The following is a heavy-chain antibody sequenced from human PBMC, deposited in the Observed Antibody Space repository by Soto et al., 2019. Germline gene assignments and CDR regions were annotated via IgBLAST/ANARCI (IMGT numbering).Heavy chain of an antibody. D-gene: IGHD3-22*01. Sequence: QVQLVQSGAEVKKPGASVKVSCKASGYTFTSYGISWVRQAPGQGLEWMGWISAYNGNTNYAQKLQGRVTMTTDTSTSTAYMELRSLRSDDTAVYFCARVTEPGGMIVVVIRSPRLGMDVWGQGTTVTVSS. V-gene: IGHV1-18*04. J-gene: IGHJ6*02. CDR3: ARVTEPGGMIVVVIRSPRLGMDV. CDR2: ISAYNGNT. CDR1: GYTFTSYG.